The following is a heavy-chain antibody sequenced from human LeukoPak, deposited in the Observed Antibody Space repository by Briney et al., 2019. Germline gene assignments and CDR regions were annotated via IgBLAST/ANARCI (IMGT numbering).Heavy chain of an antibody. D-gene: IGHD4-17*01. J-gene: IGHJ6*02. CDR1: GGSISSGGYS. CDR2: IYHSGST. CDR3: ARGSYGDYSSSEEGHFYYGMDV. V-gene: IGHV4-30-2*01. Sequence: SETLSLTCAVSGGSISSGGYSWSWIRQPPGKGLEWIGYIYHSGSTYYNPSLKSRVTISIDRSKNQFSLKLSSVTAADTAVYYCARGSYGDYSSSEEGHFYYGMDVWGQGTTVTVSS.